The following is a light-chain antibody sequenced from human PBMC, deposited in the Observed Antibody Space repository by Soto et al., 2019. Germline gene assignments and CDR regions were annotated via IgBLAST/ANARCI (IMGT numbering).Light chain of an antibody. V-gene: IGKV1-27*01. Sequence: DIQMTQSPSSLSASVGDRVTITCRASQGISNYLAWYQQKPGKVPKLLIYASSTLQSGVPSRFSGSGSGTDFTLTIGSLQPEDVATYYCQKYSSAPQFTFGPGTKVDI. J-gene: IGKJ3*01. CDR2: ASS. CDR1: QGISNY. CDR3: QKYSSAPQFT.